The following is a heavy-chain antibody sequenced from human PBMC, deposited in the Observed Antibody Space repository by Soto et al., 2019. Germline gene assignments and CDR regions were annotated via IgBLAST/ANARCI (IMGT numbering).Heavy chain of an antibody. V-gene: IGHV1-69*06. J-gene: IGHJ6*02. D-gene: IGHD6-13*01. CDR2: IIPIFGTA. CDR1: GGTFSSYA. CDR3: ARDVIAAADYYHRYRLAV. Sequence: AVKVSCKASGGTFSSYAISWVRQAPGQGLEWMGGIIPIFGTANYEQKLQGRVTITADKSKSTAYMELSSLRSEETAVYYCARDVIAAADYYHRYRLAVSAQ.